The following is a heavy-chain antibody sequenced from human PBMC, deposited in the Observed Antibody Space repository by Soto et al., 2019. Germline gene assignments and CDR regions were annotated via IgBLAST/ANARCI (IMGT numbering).Heavy chain of an antibody. CDR1: GESFSGYY. Sequence: SETLSLTCAVYGESFSGYYWSWIRQPPGKGLEWIGEINHSGSTNYNPSLKSRVTISVDTSKNQFSLKLSSVTAADTAVYYCARGREDSNYYYGMDVWGQGTTVTVSS. V-gene: IGHV4-34*01. CDR3: ARGREDSNYYYGMDV. CDR2: INHSGST. J-gene: IGHJ6*02. D-gene: IGHD1-26*01.